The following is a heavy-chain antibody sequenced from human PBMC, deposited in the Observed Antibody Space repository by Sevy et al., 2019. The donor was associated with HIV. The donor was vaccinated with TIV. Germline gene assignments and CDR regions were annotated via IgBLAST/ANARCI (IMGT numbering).Heavy chain of an antibody. CDR1: GFTFSSYW. J-gene: IGHJ5*02. CDR2: IKQDGSEK. Sequence: GGSLRLSCAASGFTFSSYWMSWVRQAPGTGLEWVANIKQDGSEKYYVDSVKGRFTISRDNAKNSLYLQMNSLRAEDTAVYYCARLGLVVYAIGPWFDPWGQRTLVTVSS. V-gene: IGHV3-7*03. D-gene: IGHD2-8*02. CDR3: ARLGLVVYAIGPWFDP.